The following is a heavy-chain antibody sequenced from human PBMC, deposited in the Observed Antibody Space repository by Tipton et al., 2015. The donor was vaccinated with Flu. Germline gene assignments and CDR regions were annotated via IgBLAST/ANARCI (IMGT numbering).Heavy chain of an antibody. D-gene: IGHD1-26*01. J-gene: IGHJ4*02. CDR1: GGSISSSSYY. CDR2: IYYSGST. Sequence: TLSLTCTVSGGSISSSSYYWGWIRQPPGKGLEWIGSIYYSGSTYYNPSLKSRVTILVDTSKNQFSLKLSPVTAADTAVYYCARGRPEWELQTYYFDYWGQGTLVTVSS. V-gene: IGHV4-39*07. CDR3: ARGRPEWELQTYYFDY.